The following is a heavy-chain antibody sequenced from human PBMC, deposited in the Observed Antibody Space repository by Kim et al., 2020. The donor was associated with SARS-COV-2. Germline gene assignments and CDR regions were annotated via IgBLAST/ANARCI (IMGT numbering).Heavy chain of an antibody. CDR3: ARAREWGGDVVVPAAMSDYYYGMDV. V-gene: IGHV1-18*01. D-gene: IGHD2-2*01. CDR1: GYTFTSYG. J-gene: IGHJ6*02. Sequence: ASVKVSCKASGYTFTSYGISWVRQAPGQGLEWMGWISAYNGNTNYAQKLQGRVTMTTDTSTSTAYMELRSLRSDYTAVYYCARAREWGGDVVVPAAMSDYYYGMDVWGQGTTVTVSS. CDR2: ISAYNGNT.